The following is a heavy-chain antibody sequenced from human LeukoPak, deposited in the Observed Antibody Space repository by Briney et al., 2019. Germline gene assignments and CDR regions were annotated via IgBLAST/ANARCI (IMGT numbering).Heavy chain of an antibody. D-gene: IGHD4-23*01. CDR1: SGSISSYY. Sequence: SETLSLTCTVSSGSISSYYWSWIRQPAGKGLEWIGRIYTSGSTNYNPSLKSRVTMSVDTSKNQFSLKLSSVTAADTAVYYCARVGEEYGGNSGYWYFDLWGRGALVTVSS. J-gene: IGHJ2*01. CDR2: IYTSGST. CDR3: ARVGEEYGGNSGYWYFDL. V-gene: IGHV4-4*07.